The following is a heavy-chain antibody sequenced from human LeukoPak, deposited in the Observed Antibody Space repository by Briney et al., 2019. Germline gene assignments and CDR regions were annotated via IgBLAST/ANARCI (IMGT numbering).Heavy chain of an antibody. V-gene: IGHV1-46*01. CDR3: ARAGYLSLFDY. CDR1: GYTFTSYY. D-gene: IGHD3-22*01. J-gene: IGHJ4*02. Sequence: ASVKVSCKASGYTFTSYYMQWVRQAPGQGLEWMGIINPSGGSTSYAQKFQGRVTMTRDTSISTAYMELSRLRSDDTAVYYCARAGYLSLFDYWGQGTLVTVSS. CDR2: INPSGGST.